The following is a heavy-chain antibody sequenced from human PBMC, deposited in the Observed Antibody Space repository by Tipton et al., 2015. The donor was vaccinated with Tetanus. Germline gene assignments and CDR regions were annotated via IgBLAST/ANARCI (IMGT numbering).Heavy chain of an antibody. CDR1: GGSISSDGAY. CDR3: ARDRGVRGGYYYYHGMDV. CDR2: ISNSGST. J-gene: IGHJ6*02. V-gene: IGHV4-31*03. D-gene: IGHD3-10*01. Sequence: TLSLTCTVSGGSISSDGAYWSWIRQHPREGLEWIGYISNSGSTYYNPSLKSRVTISVDTSQKQISLKVNSVTAADTAVYYCARDRGVRGGYYYYHGMDVWGQGTTVTVSS.